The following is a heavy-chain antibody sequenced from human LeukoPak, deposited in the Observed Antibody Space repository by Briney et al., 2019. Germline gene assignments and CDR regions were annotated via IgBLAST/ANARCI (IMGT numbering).Heavy chain of an antibody. V-gene: IGHV3-11*04. D-gene: IGHD3-9*01. CDR1: EFTFSDHY. J-gene: IGHJ4*02. Sequence: GSLRLSCAASEFTFSDHYMSWIRQTPGKGLEWVAYISTRASIIYYVDSVQGRFTVSTDNAKNSLYLQMNSLRAEDTAVYYCARDSSRSYYDILTGYYMDPSPFDYWGQGTLVTVSS. CDR2: ISTRASII. CDR3: ARDSSRSYYDILTGYYMDPSPFDY.